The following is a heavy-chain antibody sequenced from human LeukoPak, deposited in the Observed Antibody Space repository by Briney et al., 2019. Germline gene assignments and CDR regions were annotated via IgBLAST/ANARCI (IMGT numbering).Heavy chain of an antibody. V-gene: IGHV3-11*04. J-gene: IGHJ6*03. CDR2: ISSSSSTV. D-gene: IGHD2-15*01. CDR3: ARVARGYCSGGSCYASDYYYYYMDV. CDR1: GFTFSDYY. Sequence: GGSLRLSCAASGFTFSDYYMSWIRQAPGKGLEWVSYISSSSSTVYYADSVKGRFTISRDNAKNSLYLQMNSLRAEDTAVYYCARVARGYCSGGSCYASDYYYYYMDVWGKGTTVTVSS.